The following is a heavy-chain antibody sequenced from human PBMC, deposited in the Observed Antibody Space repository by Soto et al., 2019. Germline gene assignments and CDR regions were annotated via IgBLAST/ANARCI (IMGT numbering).Heavy chain of an antibody. V-gene: IGHV3-21*01. J-gene: IGHJ4*02. CDR3: ARDISGLFDY. Sequence: PGGSLRRSCAASGFTFSSYSMNWVRQAPGKGLEWVSSISSSSSYIYYADSVKGRFTISRDNAKNSLYLQMNSLRAEDTAVYYCARDISGLFDYWCQGTLVTVSS. CDR2: ISSSSSYI. CDR1: GFTFSSYS.